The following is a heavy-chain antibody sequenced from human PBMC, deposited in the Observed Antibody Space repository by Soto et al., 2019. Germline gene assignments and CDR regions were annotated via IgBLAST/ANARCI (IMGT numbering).Heavy chain of an antibody. CDR1: GGSISSGDYY. V-gene: IGHV4-30-4*01. CDR3: ARVLDIVATIVDY. J-gene: IGHJ4*02. CDR2: IYYSGST. Sequence: QVQLQESGPGLVKPSQTLSLTCTVSGGSISSGDYYWNWIRQPPGKGLEWIGYIYYSGSTYYNPSLKSRVTISVDTSKHQFSLKLSSVTAADTAVYYCARVLDIVATIVDYWGQGTLVTVSS. D-gene: IGHD5-12*01.